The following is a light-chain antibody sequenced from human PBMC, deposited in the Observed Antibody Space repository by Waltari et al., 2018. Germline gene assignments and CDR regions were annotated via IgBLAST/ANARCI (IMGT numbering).Light chain of an antibody. Sequence: DIEMTQSPSTLSASVGDRVTISCRTSQYISNWLAWYQQKPGKPPKLLISGASTLHSGVPSRFSGSGSGTEFTLTINALQPDDFATYYCLLYTTYSRTFGQGTRVEI. CDR2: GAS. J-gene: IGKJ1*01. CDR3: LLYTTYSRT. CDR1: QYISNW. V-gene: IGKV1-5*03.